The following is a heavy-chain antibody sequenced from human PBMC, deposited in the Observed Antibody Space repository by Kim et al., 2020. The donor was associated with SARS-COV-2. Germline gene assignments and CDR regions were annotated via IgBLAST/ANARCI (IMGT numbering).Heavy chain of an antibody. Sequence: ASVKVSCKTSGYTFTTYGISWVRQAPGQGLEWLGWSKTHNGNKNYAQKVQDRVTVTTDTSTSTAYMELRRLRSDDTAMYYCARALGGGYYGSGIMYFYGM. J-gene: IGHJ6*01. CDR3: ARALGGGYYGSGIMYFYGM. CDR2: SKTHNGNK. CDR1: GYTFTTYG. V-gene: IGHV1-18*01. D-gene: IGHD3-10*01.